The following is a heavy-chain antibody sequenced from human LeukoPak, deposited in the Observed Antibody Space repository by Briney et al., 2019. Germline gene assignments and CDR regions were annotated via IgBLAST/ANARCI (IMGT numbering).Heavy chain of an antibody. CDR2: IYYSGST. V-gene: IGHV4-39*01. CDR1: GGSISSSSYY. CDR3: ARHSAMTTLTFDP. J-gene: IGHJ5*02. D-gene: IGHD4-17*01. Sequence: PSETLSLTCTVSGGSISSSSYYWGWIRQPPGKGLEWIGSIYYSGSTYYNPSLKSRVTISVDTSKNHFSLKLSSVTAADAAVYYCARHSAMTTLTFDPWGQGTLVTVSS.